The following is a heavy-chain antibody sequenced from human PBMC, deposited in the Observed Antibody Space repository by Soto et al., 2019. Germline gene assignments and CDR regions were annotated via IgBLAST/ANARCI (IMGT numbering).Heavy chain of an antibody. D-gene: IGHD3-3*01. CDR2: ISYDGSNK. CDR3: ARANYDFWSGYWSDYYYGMDV. Sequence: GGSLRLSCAPSGFTFSSYAMHWVRRAPGKGLEWVAVISYDGSNKYYADSVKGRFTISRDNSKNTLYLKLNSLRAEDTAVYYCARANYDFWSGYWSDYYYGMDVWRRGTTVTVSS. CDR1: GFTFSSYA. J-gene: IGHJ6*02. V-gene: IGHV3-30-3*01.